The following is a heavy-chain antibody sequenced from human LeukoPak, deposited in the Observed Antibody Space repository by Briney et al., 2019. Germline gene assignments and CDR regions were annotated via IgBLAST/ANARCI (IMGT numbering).Heavy chain of an antibody. J-gene: IGHJ4*02. Sequence: GESLKISCKGSGYSFTSYWIGWVRQMPGKGLEWMGIIYPGDSDTRYSPSFQGQVTISADKSISTAYLQWSSLKASDTAMYYCARHYYYDSSGYYTPDYWGQGTLVTVSS. CDR2: IYPGDSDT. V-gene: IGHV5-51*01. CDR1: GYSFTSYW. CDR3: ARHYYYDSSGYYTPDY. D-gene: IGHD3-22*01.